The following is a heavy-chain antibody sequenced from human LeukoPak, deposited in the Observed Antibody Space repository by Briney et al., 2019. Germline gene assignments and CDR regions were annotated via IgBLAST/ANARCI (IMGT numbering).Heavy chain of an antibody. CDR3: ARAKWDPRVLGESVRPYNWFDP. CDR1: GYSISSGYY. D-gene: IGHD3-10*01. J-gene: IGHJ5*02. V-gene: IGHV4-38-2*01. CDR2: XXXXXXT. Sequence: SETLSLTCAVSGYSISSGYYWGWIRQPPGKGXXXXXXXXXXXXTYYNPSLKSRVTISVDTSKNQFSLKLSSVTAADTAVYYCARAKWDPRVLGESVRPYNWFDPWGQGTLVTVSS.